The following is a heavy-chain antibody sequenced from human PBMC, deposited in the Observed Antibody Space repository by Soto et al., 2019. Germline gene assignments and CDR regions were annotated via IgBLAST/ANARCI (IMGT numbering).Heavy chain of an antibody. D-gene: IGHD7-27*01. J-gene: IGHJ3*02. CDR1: GGSISSGGYY. V-gene: IGHV4-31*03. Sequence: SETLSLTCTVSGGSISSGGYYWSWIRQHPGKGLEWIGYIYYSGSTYYNPSLKSRVTISVDTSKNQFSLKLSSVTAADTAVYYCARDPANWGWDAFDIWGQGTMVTVSS. CDR3: ARDPANWGWDAFDI. CDR2: IYYSGST.